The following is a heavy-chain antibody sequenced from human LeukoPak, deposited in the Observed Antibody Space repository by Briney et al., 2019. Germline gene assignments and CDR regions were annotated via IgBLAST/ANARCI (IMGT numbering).Heavy chain of an antibody. CDR2: TYYRSKWYR. Sequence: SQTLSLTCAISGDSVSSNSAAWNWIRQSPSRGLEWLGRTYYRSKWYRDYAVSVKGRITINPDTSKNQFSLQLKSVTPEDTAVYYCARYCGTSGERYLDYWGQGTLVTVSS. D-gene: IGHD4-17*01. J-gene: IGHJ4*02. V-gene: IGHV6-1*01. CDR3: ARYCGTSGERYLDY. CDR1: GDSVSSNSAA.